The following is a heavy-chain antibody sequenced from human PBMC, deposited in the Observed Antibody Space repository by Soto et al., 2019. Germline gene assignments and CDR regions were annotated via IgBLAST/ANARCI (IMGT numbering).Heavy chain of an antibody. CDR2: IYPGDSDT. Sequence: EVQLVQSGAEVKKSGESLKISCKGSGYSFTSYWIGWVRQMPGKGLEWMGIIYPGDSDTRYSPSFQGQVTISADKSISTAYLQWSSLKASDTAMYYCARQAYCGGDCYSVSHYFDYWGQGTLVTVSS. V-gene: IGHV5-51*01. CDR1: GYSFTSYW. J-gene: IGHJ4*02. D-gene: IGHD2-21*02. CDR3: ARQAYCGGDCYSVSHYFDY.